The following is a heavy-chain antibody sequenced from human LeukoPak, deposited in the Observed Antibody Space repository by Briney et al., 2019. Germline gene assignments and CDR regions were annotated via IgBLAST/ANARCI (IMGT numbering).Heavy chain of an antibody. D-gene: IGHD1-26*01. Sequence: ASVKVSCKVSEYTLTELSMHWVRQAPGKGLEWMGGFDPEDGETIYAQKFQGRVTMTEDTSTDTAYMELSSLRSEDTAVYYSATDRAAYSGSYYALGYWGQGTLVTVSS. CDR3: ATDRAAYSGSYYALGY. CDR1: EYTLTELS. V-gene: IGHV1-24*01. J-gene: IGHJ4*02. CDR2: FDPEDGET.